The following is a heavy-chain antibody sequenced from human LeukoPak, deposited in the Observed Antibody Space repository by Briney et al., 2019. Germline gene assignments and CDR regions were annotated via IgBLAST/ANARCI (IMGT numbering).Heavy chain of an antibody. Sequence: PSETLSLTCTVSGGSISSSSYHWGWIRQPPGKGLEWIGSFYYTGSTFYSPSLKSRVTISVDTSKNQFSLKLSSVTAADTAVYYCARGSLGGSGSLNWFDPWGQGTLVTVSS. J-gene: IGHJ5*02. V-gene: IGHV4-39*07. CDR1: GGSISSSSYH. D-gene: IGHD3-10*01. CDR2: FYYTGST. CDR3: ARGSLGGSGSLNWFDP.